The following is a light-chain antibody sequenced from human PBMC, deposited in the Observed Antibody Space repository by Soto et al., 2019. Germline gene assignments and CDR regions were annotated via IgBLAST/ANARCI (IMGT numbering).Light chain of an antibody. CDR2: AAS. Sequence: EIVLTQSPGTLSLSPGERATLSCRASQSVSSSYLHWYQQKPGQAPSLLIYAASSRATGIPDRFTGSGSGTEFTLTISRLEPEEFAVYFCQQYGRFPPCTFGQGTKIEIK. CDR3: QQYGRFPPCT. J-gene: IGKJ2*02. V-gene: IGKV3-20*01. CDR1: QSVSSSY.